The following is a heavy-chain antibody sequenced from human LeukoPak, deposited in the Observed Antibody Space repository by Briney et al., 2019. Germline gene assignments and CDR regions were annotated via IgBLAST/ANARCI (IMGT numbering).Heavy chain of an antibody. V-gene: IGHV3-74*01. CDR2: INPDGSDT. J-gene: IGHJ6*02. CDR3: ARVRNGYSSGLDV. CDR1: KFTFGSFW. D-gene: IGHD2-15*01. Sequence: PGGSLRLSCAASKFTFGSFWMNWVRLVPGKGLLWVSRINPDGSDTEYADSVKGRFTVSRDNARNTLYLEMRSLGVQDSGLYYCARVRNGYSSGLDVWGPGTWVTVSS.